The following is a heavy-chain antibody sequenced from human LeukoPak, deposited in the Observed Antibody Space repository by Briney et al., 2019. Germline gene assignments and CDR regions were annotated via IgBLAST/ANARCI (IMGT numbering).Heavy chain of an antibody. J-gene: IGHJ3*02. CDR1: GFTFSSYG. CDR3: AKVGDDAFDI. CDR2: IRYDGSNK. V-gene: IGHV3-30*02. D-gene: IGHD3-16*01. Sequence: PGGSLRLSCAASGFTFSSYGMHWVRQAPGKGLEWVAFIRYDGSNKYYADSVKGRFTISRDNSKSTLYLQMNSLRAEDTAVYYCAKVGDDAFDIWARGTIVTVSS.